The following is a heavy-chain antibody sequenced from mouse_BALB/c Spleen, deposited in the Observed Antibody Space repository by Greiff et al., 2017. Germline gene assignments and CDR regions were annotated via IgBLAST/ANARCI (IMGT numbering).Heavy chain of an antibody. V-gene: IGHV5-17*02. CDR1: GFTFSSFG. CDR2: ISSGSSTI. CDR3: ARRDYGSSYDAMDY. J-gene: IGHJ4*01. Sequence: EVKLMESGGGLVQPGGSRKLSCAASGFTFSSFGMHWVRQAPEKGLEWVAYISSGSSTIYYADTVKGRFTISRDNPKNTLFLQMTSLRSEDTAMYYCARRDYGSSYDAMDYWGQGTSVTVSS. D-gene: IGHD1-1*01.